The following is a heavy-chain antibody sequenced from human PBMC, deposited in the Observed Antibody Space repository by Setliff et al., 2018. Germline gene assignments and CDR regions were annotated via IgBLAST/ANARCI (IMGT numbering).Heavy chain of an antibody. Sequence: GASVKVSCKASGYTFTSHYMHWVRQAPGLGLEWMGTINPSSGGTSYAQKFQGRVTMTRDTSTSTVYMDKSSLRSEDTAVYYCARDVFPYHYEGAFDIWGQGTMVTVSS. D-gene: IGHD3-22*01. CDR2: INPSSGGT. CDR1: GYTFTSHY. V-gene: IGHV1-46*01. CDR3: ARDVFPYHYEGAFDI. J-gene: IGHJ3*02.